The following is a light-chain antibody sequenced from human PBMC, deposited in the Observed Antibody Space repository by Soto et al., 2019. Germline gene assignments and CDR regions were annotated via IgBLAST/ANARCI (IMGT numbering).Light chain of an antibody. V-gene: IGLV2-14*01. Sequence: QSALTQPASVSGSPGQSITISCTGTSSDVGGYKYVSWYQQHPGKAPKVIIYGVTHRPSGVSNRFSGSKSVNTASLTISGLQAEDEADYYCCSYTTTNTLVFGGGTKLTVL. CDR2: GVT. CDR3: CSYTTTNTLV. CDR1: SSDVGGYKY. J-gene: IGLJ2*01.